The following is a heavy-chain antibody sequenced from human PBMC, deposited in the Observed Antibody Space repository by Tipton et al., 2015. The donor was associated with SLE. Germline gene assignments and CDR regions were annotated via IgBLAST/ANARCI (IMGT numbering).Heavy chain of an antibody. V-gene: IGHV4-61*01. CDR2: IYYSGST. Sequence: GLVKPSETLSLTCSVSGGSINVGFYYWGWIRQHPGKGLEWIGYIYYSGSTNYNPSLKSRVTISVDTSKNQFSLKLTSVTAADTAVYFCARGVTLARFDHWGRGSLVTVSS. J-gene: IGHJ4*02. D-gene: IGHD1-1*01. CDR3: ARGVTLARFDH. CDR1: GGSINVGFYY.